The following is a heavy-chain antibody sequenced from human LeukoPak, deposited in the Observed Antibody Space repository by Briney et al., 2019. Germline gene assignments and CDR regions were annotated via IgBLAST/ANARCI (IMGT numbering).Heavy chain of an antibody. CDR3: ARVARANCSSTSCYVLSNWFDP. CDR2: ISAYNGNT. CDR1: GYTLTSYG. Sequence: GASVKVSCKASGYTLTSYGISWVRQAPGQGLEWMGWISAYNGNTNYAQKLQGRVTMTTDTSTSTAYMELRSLRSDDTAVYYCARVARANCSSTSCYVLSNWFDPWGQGTLVTVSS. D-gene: IGHD2-2*01. J-gene: IGHJ5*02. V-gene: IGHV1-18*01.